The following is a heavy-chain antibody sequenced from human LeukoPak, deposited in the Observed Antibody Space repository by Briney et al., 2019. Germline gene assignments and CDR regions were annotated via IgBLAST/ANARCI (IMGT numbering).Heavy chain of an antibody. D-gene: IGHD1-14*01. CDR2: TYYRSKWLH. CDR1: GDTFSSNSAA. Sequence: SQTLSLTSAISGDTFSSNSAAWNWIRQSPSRGLEWLGRTYYRSKWLHEYALSVESRISINPDTSKNQFSLQLSSVTPEDTAVYYCARNLSPDFDYWGQGTLVAVSS. J-gene: IGHJ4*02. V-gene: IGHV6-1*01. CDR3: ARNLSPDFDY.